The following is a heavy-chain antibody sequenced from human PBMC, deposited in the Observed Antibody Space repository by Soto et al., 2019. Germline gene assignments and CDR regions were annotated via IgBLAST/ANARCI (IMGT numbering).Heavy chain of an antibody. CDR1: GFTFSNYG. D-gene: IGHD6-19*01. V-gene: IGHV3-33*01. J-gene: IGHJ4*02. CDR2: IWYDGSNK. CDR3: ARDYQEYSTDWQIFDY. Sequence: QVQLVESGGGVVQPGKSLRLSCAASGFTFSNYGMHWVRQAPGKGLEWVAVIWYDGSNKYYADSVKGRFTISRDNSKNTLYLQMNSLRAEDTAVYYCARDYQEYSTDWQIFDYRGQGNLVTVSS.